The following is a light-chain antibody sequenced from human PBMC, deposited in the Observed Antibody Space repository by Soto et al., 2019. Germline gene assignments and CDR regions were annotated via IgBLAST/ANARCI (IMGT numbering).Light chain of an antibody. CDR3: QKYNSVPLT. CDR1: QDISNY. V-gene: IGKV1-27*01. Sequence: DIQMTQSPSSLSASVGDRVTITCRASQDISNYLAWYQQKPGKVPKLLMYDASTLQSGVPSRFSGSGSGTDFTLTISRLQHEDVATYYCQKYNSVPLTFGGGTKVDIK. J-gene: IGKJ4*01. CDR2: DAS.